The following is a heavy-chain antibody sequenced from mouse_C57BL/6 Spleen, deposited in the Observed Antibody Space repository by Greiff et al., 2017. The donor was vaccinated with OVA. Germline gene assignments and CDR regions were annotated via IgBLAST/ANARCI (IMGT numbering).Heavy chain of an antibody. CDR1: GYTFTEYS. J-gene: IGHJ4*01. CDR2: FYPGSGSI. V-gene: IGHV1-62-2*01. Sequence: VQLQESGAELVKPGASVKLSCKASGYTFTEYSIHWVKQRSGQGLEWIGWFYPGSGSIKYNEKFKDKATLTAANSSSTVYMEVSRLTSEDSAVDFCARHEEEGYYGGNMDYWGQGTSVTVSS. CDR3: ARHEEEGYYGGNMDY. D-gene: IGHD2-1*01.